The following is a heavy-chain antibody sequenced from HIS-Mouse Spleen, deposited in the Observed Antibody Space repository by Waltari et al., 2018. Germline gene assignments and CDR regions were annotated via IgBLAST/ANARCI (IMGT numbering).Heavy chain of an antibody. J-gene: IGHJ4*02. CDR3: ARGHDYSNYFDY. D-gene: IGHD4-4*01. CDR1: GSTFPSYD. Sequence: QVQLVQSGAEVTKPGASVTVSCKASGSTFPSYDINWVRQATGQGLEWMGWMNPNSGNTGYAQKFQGRVTMTRNTSISTAYMELSSLRSEDTAVYYCARGHDYSNYFDYWGQGTLVTVSS. V-gene: IGHV1-8*01. CDR2: MNPNSGNT.